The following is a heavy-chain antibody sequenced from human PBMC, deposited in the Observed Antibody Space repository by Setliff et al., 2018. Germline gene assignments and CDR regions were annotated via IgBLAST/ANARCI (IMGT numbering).Heavy chain of an antibody. CDR1: GYIFTDYG. CDR3: SRLVRFCTKISCQRLLGDDY. D-gene: IGHD2-2*01. Sequence: GASVKVSCKASGYIFTDYGVSWVRQAPGQGLEWVGWISPHNGKTCYAPKFQDRITMTTDTSTSTAYLEFKSLRSDDTAIYYCSRLVRFCTKISCQRLLGDDYWGQGALVTVSS. V-gene: IGHV1-18*01. CDR2: ISPHNGKT. J-gene: IGHJ4*02.